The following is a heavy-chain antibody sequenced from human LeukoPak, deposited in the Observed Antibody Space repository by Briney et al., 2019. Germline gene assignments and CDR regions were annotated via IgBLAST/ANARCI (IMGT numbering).Heavy chain of an antibody. CDR3: ARQRSTLWQWFDP. CDR1: DGSISSYY. CDR2: IYTSGST. D-gene: IGHD3-16*01. Sequence: SETLSLTCTVSDGSISSYYWSWIRQPPGKGLEWIGYIYTSGSTNYDPSLKSRVTISVDTSKNQFSLKLSSVTAADTAVYYCARQRSTLWQWFDPWGQGTLVTVSS. V-gene: IGHV4-4*09. J-gene: IGHJ5*02.